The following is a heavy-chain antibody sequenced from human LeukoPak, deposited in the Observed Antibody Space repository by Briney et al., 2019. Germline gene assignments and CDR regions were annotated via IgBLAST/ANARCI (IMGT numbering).Heavy chain of an antibody. CDR1: GFSFSSYW. Sequence: GGSLRLSCAASGFSFSSYWMHWVRQTPGRGLMWVSRINSDGSSTTHADSVKGRFTISRDNAKNTLYLQMNSLRAEDTAVYYCARLMSVAAAWFDPWGQGTLVTVSS. J-gene: IGHJ5*02. V-gene: IGHV3-74*01. CDR3: ARLMSVAAAWFDP. D-gene: IGHD6-13*01. CDR2: INSDGSST.